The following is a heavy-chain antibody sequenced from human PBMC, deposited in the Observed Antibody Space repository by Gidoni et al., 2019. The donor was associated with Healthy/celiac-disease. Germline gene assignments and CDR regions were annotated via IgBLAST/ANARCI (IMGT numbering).Heavy chain of an antibody. CDR1: GGPFSSHA. D-gene: IGHD5-12*01. J-gene: IGHJ6*02. CDR3: ARGYSGYDSGYYYYGMDV. V-gene: IGHV1-69*01. Sequence: VQLVQSGAEVKKPGSSVKVSCKASGGPFSSHAISWVRQAPGQGLEWMGGIIPIFGTANYAQKCQGRVTITADESTSTAYMELSSLRSEDTAVYYCARGYSGYDSGYYYYGMDVWGQGTTVTVSS. CDR2: IIPIFGTA.